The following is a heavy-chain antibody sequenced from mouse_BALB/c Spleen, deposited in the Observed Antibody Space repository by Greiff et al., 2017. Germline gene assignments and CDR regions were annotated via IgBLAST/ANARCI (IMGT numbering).Heavy chain of an antibody. Sequence: DVKLVESGGGLVKPGGSLKLSCAASGFTFSSYAMSWVRQTPEKRLEWVASISSGGSTYYPDSVKGRFTISRDNARNILYLQMSSLRSEDTAMYYCARWLLRAWFAYWGQGTLVTVSA. V-gene: IGHV5-6-5*01. CDR2: ISSGGST. CDR1: GFTFSSYA. CDR3: ARWLLRAWFAY. J-gene: IGHJ3*01. D-gene: IGHD2-3*01.